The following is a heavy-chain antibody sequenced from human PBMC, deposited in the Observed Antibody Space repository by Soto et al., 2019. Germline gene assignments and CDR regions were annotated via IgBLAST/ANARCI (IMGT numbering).Heavy chain of an antibody. D-gene: IGHD1-7*01. CDR1: GGSISSSSYY. Sequence: QLQLQESGPGLVKPSETLSLTCTVSGGSISSSSYYWGWIRQPPGKGLEWIGSIYYSGSTYYNPSLKSRVTISVDTSKNQFSLKLSSVTAADMAVYYCARRLTGTTKHNWFDPWGQGTLVTVSS. J-gene: IGHJ5*02. CDR2: IYYSGST. V-gene: IGHV4-39*01. CDR3: ARRLTGTTKHNWFDP.